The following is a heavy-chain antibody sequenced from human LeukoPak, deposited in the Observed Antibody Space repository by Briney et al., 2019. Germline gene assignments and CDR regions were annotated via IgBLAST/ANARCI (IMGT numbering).Heavy chain of an antibody. V-gene: IGHV1-46*01. J-gene: IGHJ6*02. Sequence: ASVKVSCKASGYTFTSYYMHWVRQAPGQGLEWMGIINPSGGSTSYAQKFQGRVTMTRDTSTSTVYMELSSLRSGDTAVYYCARVAPSHYDFWSSAAGYYYYYYGMDVWGQGTTVTVSS. CDR3: ARVAPSHYDFWSSAAGYYYYYYGMDV. D-gene: IGHD3-3*01. CDR1: GYTFTSYY. CDR2: INPSGGST.